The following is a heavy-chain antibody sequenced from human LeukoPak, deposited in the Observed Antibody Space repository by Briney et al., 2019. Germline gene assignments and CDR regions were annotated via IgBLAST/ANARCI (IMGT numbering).Heavy chain of an antibody. D-gene: IGHD3-3*01. J-gene: IGHJ4*02. CDR1: GFSFNTYS. V-gene: IGHV3-21*01. CDR3: ARDSRITIFGVVIRPLDY. CDR2: ISSSSSYM. Sequence: GGSLRLSCAASGFSFNTYSMNWVRQAPGKGLEWVASISSSSSYMYYADSVKGRFTISRENAENSLYLHMSGLSAEDAAVYYCARDSRITIFGVVIRPLDYWGQGTLVTVSS.